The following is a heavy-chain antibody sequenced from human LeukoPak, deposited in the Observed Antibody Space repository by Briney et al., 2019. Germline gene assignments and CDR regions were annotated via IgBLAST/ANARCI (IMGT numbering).Heavy chain of an antibody. Sequence: GSLRLSCAASGFTFSNAWMSWVRQAPGKGLEWIGSIYYSGSTYYNPSLKSRVTISVDTSKNQFSLKLSSVTAADTAVYYCARSSIAARYYYMDVWGKGTTVTVSS. J-gene: IGHJ6*03. CDR1: GFTFSNAW. V-gene: IGHV4-38-2*01. CDR2: IYYSGST. D-gene: IGHD6-6*01. CDR3: ARSSIAARYYYMDV.